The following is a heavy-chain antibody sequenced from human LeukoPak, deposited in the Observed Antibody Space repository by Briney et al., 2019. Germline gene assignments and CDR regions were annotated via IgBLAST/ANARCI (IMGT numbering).Heavy chain of an antibody. J-gene: IGHJ6*02. V-gene: IGHV1-8*02. CDR2: MNPNSGNT. CDR1: GGTFSSYA. CDR3: ARFRAYGSEPYGMDV. Sequence: ASVTVSCTASGGTFSSYAISWVRQATGQGLEWMGWMNPNSGNTGYAQKFQGRVTMTRNTSISTAYMELSSLRSEDTAVYYCARFRAYGSEPYGMDVWGQGTTVTVSS. D-gene: IGHD3-10*01.